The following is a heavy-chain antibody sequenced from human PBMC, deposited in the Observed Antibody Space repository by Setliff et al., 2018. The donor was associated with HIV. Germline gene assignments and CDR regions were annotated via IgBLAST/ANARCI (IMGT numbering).Heavy chain of an antibody. D-gene: IGHD6-25*01. CDR3: ARRLYSSEAFDP. J-gene: IGHJ5*02. V-gene: IGHV5-51*01. Sequence: PGESLKISCKASGYTFTNYWTAWVRQMPGKGLEWMGIIYPGDSDTRYSPSFQGQVTISADKSISTAYLQWSSLKASDTAMYYCARRLYSSEAFDPWGQGTLVTVPQ. CDR2: IYPGDSDT. CDR1: GYTFTNYW.